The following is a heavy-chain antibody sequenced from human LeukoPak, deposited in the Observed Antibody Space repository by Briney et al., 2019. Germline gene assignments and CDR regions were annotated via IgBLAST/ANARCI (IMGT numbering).Heavy chain of an antibody. CDR1: GFTFSSHR. D-gene: IGHD5-18*01. J-gene: IGHJ4*02. CDR2: IKKDGSEK. V-gene: IGHV3-7*01. Sequence: GGSLRLSCAASGFTFSSHRMSWVRQAPGKGLEWVANIKKDGSEKYYVDSVKGRFTISRDNAKTSLYLQVNSLRAEDTAVYYCARDLSGITGYTYGRGIDYWGQGTLVTVSS. CDR3: ARDLSGITGYTYGRGIDY.